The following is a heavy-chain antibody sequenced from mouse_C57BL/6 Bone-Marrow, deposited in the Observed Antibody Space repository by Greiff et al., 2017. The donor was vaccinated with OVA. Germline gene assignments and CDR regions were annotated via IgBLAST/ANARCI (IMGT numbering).Heavy chain of an antibody. CDR1: GFTFTDYY. CDR3: ARSDDYDSDWYFDV. V-gene: IGHV7-3*01. D-gene: IGHD2-4*01. Sequence: EVNLVESGGGLVQPGGSLSLSCAASGFTFTDYYMSWVRQPPGKALEWLGFIRNKANGYTTEYSATVKARFTISRDNSHSIVYLKMNALRAEDSAAYYCARSDDYDSDWYFDVWGTGTTVTVSS. J-gene: IGHJ1*03. CDR2: IRNKANGYTT.